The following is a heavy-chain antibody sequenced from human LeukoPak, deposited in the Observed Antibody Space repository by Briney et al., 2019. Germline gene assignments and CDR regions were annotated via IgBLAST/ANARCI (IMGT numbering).Heavy chain of an antibody. D-gene: IGHD6-19*01. CDR2: IGGDGRRT. CDR1: GPNIDLYA. J-gene: IGHJ4*02. V-gene: IGHV3-23*01. CDR3: ARADLRVAAHFDY. Sequence: GGSLRLSCAASGPNIDLYAMSWVRQAPWKGLEWVSAIGGDGRRTFYADSVKGRFTIFRDNSKNRLYLQMNSLRAEDTAVYYCARADLRVAAHFDYWGQGTMVTVSS.